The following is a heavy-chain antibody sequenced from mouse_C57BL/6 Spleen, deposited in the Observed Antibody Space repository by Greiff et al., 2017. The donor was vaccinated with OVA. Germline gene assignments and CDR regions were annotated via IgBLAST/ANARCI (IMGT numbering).Heavy chain of an antibody. Sequence: VQLQQPGAELVMPGASVKLSCKASGYTFTSYWMHWVKQRPGQGLEWIGEIDPSDSYTNYNQKFKGKSTLTVDKSSSTAYMQLSSLTSEDSAVYYCALNYYGSSYRYFDVWGTGTTVTVSS. V-gene: IGHV1-69*01. CDR3: ALNYYGSSYRYFDV. CDR2: IDPSDSYT. J-gene: IGHJ1*03. CDR1: GYTFTSYW. D-gene: IGHD1-1*01.